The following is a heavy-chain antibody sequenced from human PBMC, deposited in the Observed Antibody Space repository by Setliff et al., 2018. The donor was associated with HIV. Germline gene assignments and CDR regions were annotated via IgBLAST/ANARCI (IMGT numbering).Heavy chain of an antibody. CDR3: ARADYNFWGGYYFDY. J-gene: IGHJ4*02. CDR2: IYSDDTI. V-gene: IGHV3-53*01. CDR1: GFTVSRKY. D-gene: IGHD3-3*01. Sequence: SCAASGFTVSRKYMSWVRQAPGTGLEWVSTIYSDDTIYYTDSVKGRFTISRDNSKNTMYHQLNSLRAEDTAVYYCARADYNFWGGYYFDYWGQGTLVTVSS.